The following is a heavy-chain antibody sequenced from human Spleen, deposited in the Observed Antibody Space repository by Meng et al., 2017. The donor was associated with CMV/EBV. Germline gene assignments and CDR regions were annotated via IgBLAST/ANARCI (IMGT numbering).Heavy chain of an antibody. Sequence: GESLKISCAASGFTFSTYAMHWVRQAPGKGLEWVAVISYDGSNKYYAESVKGRFTISRDNSKNTLYLQMNSLRAEDTAVYYCARDRERRSGWYSSYYYYYGMDVWGQGTTVTVSS. D-gene: IGHD6-19*01. J-gene: IGHJ6*02. CDR3: ARDRERRSGWYSSYYYYYGMDV. CDR1: GFTFSTYA. V-gene: IGHV3-30*14. CDR2: ISYDGSNK.